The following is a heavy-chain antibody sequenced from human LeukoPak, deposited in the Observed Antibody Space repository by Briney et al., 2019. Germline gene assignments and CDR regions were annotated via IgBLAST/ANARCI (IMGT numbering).Heavy chain of an antibody. J-gene: IGHJ4*02. CDR2: IRSKANSYAT. CDR1: GFTFSGSA. V-gene: IGHV3-73*01. D-gene: IGHD5-18*01. CDR3: TRRFERGYSYRPED. Sequence: PGGSLRLSCAASGFTFSGSAMHWVRQASGKGLEWVGRIRSKANSYATAYAASVKGRFTIARDDSKNTAYLQMNSLKTEDTAVYYCTRRFERGYSYRPEDWGQGTLVTVCS.